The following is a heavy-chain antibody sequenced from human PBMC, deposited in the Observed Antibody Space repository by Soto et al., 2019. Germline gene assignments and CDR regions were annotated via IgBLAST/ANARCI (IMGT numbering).Heavy chain of an antibody. CDR2: LYYSGNT. Sequence: QLQLQESGPGLVKPSETLSLTCTVSGGSISSFNYFWGWIRQPPGKGLEWIGSLYYSGNTYYNPSLQSRVTIAVDTSKKQCTLTLRSVTAADAAVYYCARGGGSTFHWFDPWGQGTLVTVSP. J-gene: IGHJ5*02. D-gene: IGHD2-15*01. CDR1: GGSISSFNYF. CDR3: ARGGGSTFHWFDP. V-gene: IGHV4-39*01.